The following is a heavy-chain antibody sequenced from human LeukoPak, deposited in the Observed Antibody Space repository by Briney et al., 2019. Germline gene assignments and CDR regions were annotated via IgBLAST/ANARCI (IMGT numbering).Heavy chain of an antibody. CDR3: AKVQQWLTGYFDY. CDR1: GFTFSSYW. Sequence: SGGSLRLSCAASGFTFSSYWMSWVRQAPGKGLEWVSAISGSGGSTYYADSVKGRFTISRDNSKNTLYLQMNSLRAEDTAVYYCAKVQQWLTGYFDYWGQGTLVTVSS. D-gene: IGHD6-19*01. V-gene: IGHV3-23*01. J-gene: IGHJ4*02. CDR2: ISGSGGST.